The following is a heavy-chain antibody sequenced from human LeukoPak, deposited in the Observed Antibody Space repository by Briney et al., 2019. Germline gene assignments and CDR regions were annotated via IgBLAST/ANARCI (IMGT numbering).Heavy chain of an antibody. CDR1: GQSIRSGYY. V-gene: IGHV4-38-2*02. D-gene: IGHD3-10*01. CDR3: ARGGIRGGVDNWFDP. Sequence: AETLSLTCNVSGQSIRSGYYWGWIRQSPGKGLEWIGSICQTGTTYYNPSLNSRVTILVDTSKNQFSLRMTSVTAADTALYYCARGGIRGGVDNWFDPWGQGTLVTVSS. CDR2: ICQTGTT. J-gene: IGHJ5*02.